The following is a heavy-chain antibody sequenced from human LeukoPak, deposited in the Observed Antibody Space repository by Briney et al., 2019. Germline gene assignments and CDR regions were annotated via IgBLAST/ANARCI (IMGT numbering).Heavy chain of an antibody. CDR1: GFTFSSYA. CDR3: AKAAVVAATLFDY. D-gene: IGHD2-15*01. J-gene: IGHJ4*02. V-gene: IGHV3-23*01. Sequence: GGSLRLSCAASGFTFSSYAMSWVRQAPGKGLEWVSAISGSGGSTYYADSVKGRFTISRDNAKNSLYLQMNSLRAEDTALYYCAKAAVVAATLFDYWGQGTLVTVSS. CDR2: ISGSGGST.